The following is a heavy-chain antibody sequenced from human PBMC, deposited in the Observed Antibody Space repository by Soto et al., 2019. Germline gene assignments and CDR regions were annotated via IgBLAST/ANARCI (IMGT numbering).Heavy chain of an antibody. J-gene: IGHJ4*02. D-gene: IGHD3-3*01. CDR3: TTDGTYYDFWSGYPGYYFDY. Sequence: VGSLRLSCAASGFTFSNAWMSWVRQAPGKGLEWVGRIKSKTDGGTTDYAAPVKGRFTISRDDSKNTLYLQMNSLKTEDTAVYYCTTDGTYYDFWSGYPGYYFDYWGPGTLVTVSS. CDR1: GFTFSNAW. V-gene: IGHV3-15*01. CDR2: IKSKTDGGTT.